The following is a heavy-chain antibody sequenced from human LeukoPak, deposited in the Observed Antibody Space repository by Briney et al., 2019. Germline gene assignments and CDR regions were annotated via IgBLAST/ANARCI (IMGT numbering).Heavy chain of an antibody. CDR2: IRYDGSNK. J-gene: IGHJ4*02. V-gene: IGHV3-30*02. D-gene: IGHD3-3*01. CDR1: GFTFSSYG. CDR3: AEEPRPTIPLRYFDY. Sequence: GGSLRLSCAASGFTFSSYGMHWVRQAPGKGLEWVAFIRYDGSNKYYADSVKGRFTISRDNSKNTLYLQMNSLRAEDTAVYYCAEEPRPTIPLRYFDYWGQGTLVTVSS.